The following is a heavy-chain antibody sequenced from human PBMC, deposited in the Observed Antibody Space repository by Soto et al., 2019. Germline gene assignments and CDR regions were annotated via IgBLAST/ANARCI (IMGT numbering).Heavy chain of an antibody. CDR3: ARDSYGMDV. CDR2: IWYDGSNK. V-gene: IGHV3-33*01. Sequence: FGVHWVLPDPGKGLEWVAVIWYDGSNKYYADSVKGRFTISRDNSKNTLYLEMNSLRAEDTAVYYCARDSYGMDVWGQGTTVTVS. CDR1: FG. J-gene: IGHJ6*02. D-gene: IGHD3-10*01.